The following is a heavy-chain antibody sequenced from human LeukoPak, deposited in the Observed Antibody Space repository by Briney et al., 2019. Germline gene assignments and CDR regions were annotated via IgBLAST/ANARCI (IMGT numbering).Heavy chain of an antibody. V-gene: IGHV3-7*04. CDR2: TNERGSDK. CDR3: ARGYYYDSSGFHDAFDI. CDR1: GFTFSNSW. D-gene: IGHD3-22*01. Sequence: GGSLRLSCTASGFTFSNSWTSWLRQAPGKGLEWVAHTNERGSDKYYVDSVKGRFTISRDNVKSSLYLQMNSLRAEDTAVYYCARGYYYDSSGFHDAFDIWGQGTMVTVSS. J-gene: IGHJ3*02.